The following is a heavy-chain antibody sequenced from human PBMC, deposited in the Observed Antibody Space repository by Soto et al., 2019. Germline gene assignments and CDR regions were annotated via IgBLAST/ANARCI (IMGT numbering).Heavy chain of an antibody. J-gene: IGHJ4*02. Sequence: EVQLVESGGGLVQPGGSLRLSCAASGFTFSSYSMNWVRQAPGKGLEWVSSISSSSSYIYYADSVKGRFTISRDNAKNSLYLQMNSLIAEDTAVYNCAREPYAHYDDSSGFRGGFDYWGQGTLVTVSS. V-gene: IGHV3-21*01. CDR3: AREPYAHYDDSSGFRGGFDY. D-gene: IGHD3-22*01. CDR2: ISSSSSYI. CDR1: GFTFSSYS.